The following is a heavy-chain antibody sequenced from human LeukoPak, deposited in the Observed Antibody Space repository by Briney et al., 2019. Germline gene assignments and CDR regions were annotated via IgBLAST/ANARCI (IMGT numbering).Heavy chain of an antibody. CDR1: GLTVSSNY. J-gene: IGHJ6*03. CDR3: ARDAVWRRYYYYMDV. D-gene: IGHD3-16*01. Sequence: GGSLRLSCAASGLTVSSNYMSWVRQAPGKGLEWVSVIYSGGSTYYADSVKGRFTISRDNSKNTLYLQMNSLRAEDTAVYYCARDAVWRRYYYYMDVWGKGTTVTVSS. CDR2: IYSGGST. V-gene: IGHV3-66*02.